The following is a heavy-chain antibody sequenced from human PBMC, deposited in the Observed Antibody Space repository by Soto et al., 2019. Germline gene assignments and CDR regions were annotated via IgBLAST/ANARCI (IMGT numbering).Heavy chain of an antibody. CDR3: ARDMGNYGSSDY. CDR1: GYTFNTYG. Sequence: ASVKVSCKTSGYTFNTYGINWVRQAPGQGLEWMGWISAYNGNTNYAQKLQGRVTMTTDTSTSTAYMELRSLRSDDTAVYYCARDMGNYGSSDYWGQGTLVTVSS. CDR2: ISAYNGNT. D-gene: IGHD3-10*01. V-gene: IGHV1-18*01. J-gene: IGHJ4*02.